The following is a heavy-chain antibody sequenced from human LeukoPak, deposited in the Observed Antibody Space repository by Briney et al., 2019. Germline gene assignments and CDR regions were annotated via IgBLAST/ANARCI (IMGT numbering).Heavy chain of an antibody. V-gene: IGHV3-21*01. CDR1: GFTFSSYS. J-gene: IGHJ4*02. CDR3: ARDLRRSYEQRLATSFIDY. Sequence: GGSLRLSCAASGFTFSSYSMNWVRQAPGKGLEWVSSISSSSSYIYYADSVKGRFTISRDNAKNSLYLQMNSLRAEDTAVYYCARDLRRSYEQRLATSFIDYWGQGTLVTVSS. CDR2: ISSSSSYI. D-gene: IGHD6-25*01.